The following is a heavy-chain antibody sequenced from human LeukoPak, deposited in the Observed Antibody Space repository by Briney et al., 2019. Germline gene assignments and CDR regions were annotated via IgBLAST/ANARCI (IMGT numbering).Heavy chain of an antibody. CDR3: ASRSWGNYYDSSGYYFDY. J-gene: IGHJ4*02. Sequence: PGGSLRLSCAASGFTVCSNYMSWVRQTPGKGLEWVSVIYSGGSTYYADSVKGRFTISRDNSKNTLYLQMNSLRAEDTAVYYCASRSWGNYYDSSGYYFDYWGQGTLVTVSS. V-gene: IGHV3-66*01. CDR2: IYSGGST. CDR1: GFTVCSNY. D-gene: IGHD3-22*01.